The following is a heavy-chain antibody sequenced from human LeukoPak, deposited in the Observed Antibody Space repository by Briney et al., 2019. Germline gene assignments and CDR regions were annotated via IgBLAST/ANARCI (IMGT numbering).Heavy chain of an antibody. D-gene: IGHD3-9*01. CDR1: GFTFSSYA. J-gene: IGHJ4*02. Sequence: GGSLRLSCAASGFTFSSYAMHWVRQAPGKGLEYVSAISSNGGSTYYANSVKGRFTISRDNSKNTLYLQMGSLRAEDMAVYYCARAGKRGYDILTGYYAYWGQGTLATVSS. CDR2: ISSNGGST. V-gene: IGHV3-64*01. CDR3: ARAGKRGYDILTGYYAY.